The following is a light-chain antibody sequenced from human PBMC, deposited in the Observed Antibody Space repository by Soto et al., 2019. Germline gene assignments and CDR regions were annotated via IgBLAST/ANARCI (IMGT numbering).Light chain of an antibody. J-gene: IGLJ3*02. Sequence: QSVLTQPPSASGSPGQSVTISCTGTSSDVGGYNYVSWYQQYPGRAPKLMIYEVTKRPSGVPDRFSGSKSGNTASLTVSGLQAEDEADSYCSSYEVSNNFYFVFGGGTKVTVL. CDR2: EVT. CDR1: SSDVGGYNY. CDR3: SSYEVSNNFYFV. V-gene: IGLV2-8*01.